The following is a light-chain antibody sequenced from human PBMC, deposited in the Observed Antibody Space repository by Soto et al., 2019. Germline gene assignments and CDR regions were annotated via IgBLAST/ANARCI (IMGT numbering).Light chain of an antibody. CDR2: TTN. CDR1: SSNIGTSS. Sequence: QSVLTQTHSASGTPGQRVTISCSGSSSNIGTSSVHWFQQLPGTAPKLLISTTNQRPSGVPERFSGSKSGTSASLAISGLQAEDEADYYCAAWDDSLNGDVFGTGTKLTVL. J-gene: IGLJ1*01. CDR3: AAWDDSLNGDV. V-gene: IGLV1-44*01.